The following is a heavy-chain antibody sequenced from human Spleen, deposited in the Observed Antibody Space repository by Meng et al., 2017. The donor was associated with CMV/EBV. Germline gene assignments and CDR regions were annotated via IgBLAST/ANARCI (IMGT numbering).Heavy chain of an antibody. V-gene: IGHV3-21*01. D-gene: IGHD1-26*01. J-gene: IGHJ2*01. CDR2: ISSDSNYI. CDR3: ARNTHSGSYFWYFDV. Sequence: GFRFKAFSLNLVRQAPGKGLEWVASISSDSNYIRYADSVRGRFTISRDNAQSSLHLQMNSLRAEDTALYFCARNTHSGSYFWYFDVWGRGTLVTVSS. CDR1: GFRFKAFS.